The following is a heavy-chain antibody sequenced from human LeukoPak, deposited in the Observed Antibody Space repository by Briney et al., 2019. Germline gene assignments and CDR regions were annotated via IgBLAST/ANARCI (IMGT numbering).Heavy chain of an antibody. V-gene: IGHV4-34*01. J-gene: IGHJ4*02. CDR1: GGSFSGYY. Sequence: SETLSLTCAVYGGSFSGYYWSWIRQPPGKGLEWIGEINHSGTTNYNPSLKSRVTISVDTSKNQFSLKLSSVTAADTAVYYCARESRGSGSYRPFDYWGQGTLVTVSS. CDR2: INHSGTT. CDR3: ARESRGSGSYRPFDY. D-gene: IGHD3-10*01.